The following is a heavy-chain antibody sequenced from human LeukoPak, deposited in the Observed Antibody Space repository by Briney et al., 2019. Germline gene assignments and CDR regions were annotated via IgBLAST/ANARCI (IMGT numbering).Heavy chain of an antibody. J-gene: IGHJ6*03. V-gene: IGHV4-61*02. CDR1: GGSISSGSYY. CDR3: AREGGGYSGFAGYYYYMDV. CDR2: IYTSGST. D-gene: IGHD5-12*01. Sequence: PSETLSLTCTVSGGSISSGSYYWSWIRQPAGKGLEWIGRIYTSGSTNYNPSLKSRVTISVDTSKNQFSLKPSSVTAADTAVYYCAREGGGYSGFAGYYYYMDVWGKGTTVTISS.